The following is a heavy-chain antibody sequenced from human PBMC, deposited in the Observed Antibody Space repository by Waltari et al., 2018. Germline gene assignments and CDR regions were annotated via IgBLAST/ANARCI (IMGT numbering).Heavy chain of an antibody. V-gene: IGHV3-74*01. Sequence: EVQLVESGGGLVQPGGSLTLSCVSSGFTCHYYWMPWARQSPGKGLVWVSRINSDGSTTSYADSVKGRFTISRDNARNTMYLQMNSLRDEDTAVYYCARDGYSYGLGTFDVWGQGTMVTVSS. CDR3: ARDGYSYGLGTFDV. CDR2: INSDGSTT. J-gene: IGHJ3*01. CDR1: GFTCHYYW. D-gene: IGHD5-18*01.